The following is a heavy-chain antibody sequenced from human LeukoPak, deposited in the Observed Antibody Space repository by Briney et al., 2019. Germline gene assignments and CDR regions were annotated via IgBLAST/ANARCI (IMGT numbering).Heavy chain of an antibody. CDR2: IHYSGRP. J-gene: IGHJ4*02. CDR1: GDSITSTAYY. V-gene: IGHV4-39*01. Sequence: SQTLSLTCTVSGDSITSTAYYWGWIRHPPGKGLEWIASIHYSGRPYYNPSLKSRVTISVEPSKNQFSLKLSSVTASDTALYYCARQFLGNSSFDYWGQGTLVTVSS. CDR3: ARQFLGNSSFDY. D-gene: IGHD4-23*01.